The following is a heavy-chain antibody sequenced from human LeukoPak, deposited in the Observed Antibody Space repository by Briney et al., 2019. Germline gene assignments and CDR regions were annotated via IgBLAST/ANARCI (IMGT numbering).Heavy chain of an antibody. D-gene: IGHD6-19*01. CDR2: IYHSGST. CDR1: GYSISSGYY. Sequence: PSETLSLTCAVSGYSISSGYYWGWIRQPPGKGLEWIGSIYHSGSTYYNPSLKSRVTISVDTSKNQFSLKLSSVTAADTAVYYCARRSSGWYGDLFDYWGQGTLVTVSS. J-gene: IGHJ4*02. V-gene: IGHV4-38-2*01. CDR3: ARRSSGWYGDLFDY.